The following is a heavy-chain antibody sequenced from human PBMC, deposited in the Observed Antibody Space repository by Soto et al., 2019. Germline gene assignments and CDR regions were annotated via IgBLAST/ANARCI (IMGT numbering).Heavy chain of an antibody. CDR2: INSDGSST. J-gene: IGHJ3*02. Sequence: PGGYLRLSCAASGFTFTTYWMHWVRQAPGKGLVWVSRINSDGSSTTYADSVKGRFTISRDNAKNTVYLQMNSLRSEDTAVYYCARGGFRGNYGGPGAFDIWGQG. V-gene: IGHV3-74*01. D-gene: IGHD4-4*01. CDR1: GFTFTTYW. CDR3: ARGGFRGNYGGPGAFDI.